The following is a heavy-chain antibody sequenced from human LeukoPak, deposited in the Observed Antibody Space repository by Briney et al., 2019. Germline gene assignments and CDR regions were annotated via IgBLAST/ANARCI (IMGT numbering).Heavy chain of an antibody. CDR3: ARLDPLRFYFDY. V-gene: IGHV4-4*09. CDR1: GGSVSSYY. CDR2: IYTSGRT. J-gene: IGHJ4*01. D-gene: IGHD3-9*01. Sequence: SETLSLTCTVSGGSVSSYYWSWLRQSPGKGLEWIGFIYTSGRTNYNPSLESRVAISVETSKNQFSLRLTSVTAADTAVYYCARLDPLRFYFDYWGHGILVTVSS.